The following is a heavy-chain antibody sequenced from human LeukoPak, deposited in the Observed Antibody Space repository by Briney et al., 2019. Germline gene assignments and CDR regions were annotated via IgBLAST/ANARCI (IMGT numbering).Heavy chain of an antibody. Sequence: GESLKISCKGSGYSFTSYWIGWVRQMPGKGLEWMGINYPGDYDTKYSPSFQGQVTISADKSISTAYLQWSSLKASDTAMYYCARPGRERGYSYALDYWGQGTLVTVSS. CDR1: GYSFTSYW. V-gene: IGHV5-51*01. CDR2: NYPGDYDT. CDR3: ARPGRERGYSYALDY. J-gene: IGHJ4*02. D-gene: IGHD5-18*01.